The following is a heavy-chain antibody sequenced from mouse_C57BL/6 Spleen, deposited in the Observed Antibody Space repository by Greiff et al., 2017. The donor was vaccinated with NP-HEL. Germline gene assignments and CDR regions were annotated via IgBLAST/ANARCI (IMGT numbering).Heavy chain of an antibody. CDR1: GYTFTDYN. CDR3: ARRHYGSSTFAY. D-gene: IGHD1-1*01. CDR2: INPNNGGT. Sequence: VQLKQSGPELVKPGASVKMSCKASGYTFTDYNMHWVKQSHGKSLEWIGYINPNNGGTSYNQKFKGKATLTVNKSSSTAYMELRSLTSEDSAVYYCARRHYGSSTFAYWGQGTLVTVSA. J-gene: IGHJ3*01. V-gene: IGHV1-22*01.